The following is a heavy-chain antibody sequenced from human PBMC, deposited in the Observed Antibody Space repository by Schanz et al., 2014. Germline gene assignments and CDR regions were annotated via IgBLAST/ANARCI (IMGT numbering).Heavy chain of an antibody. V-gene: IGHV3-23*01. D-gene: IGHD6-13*01. J-gene: IGHJ5*02. CDR3: ATASSPVREAGAGSSFHL. Sequence: VHLLESGGGLVQPGGSLRLSCAASGFTFSAYAMTWVRQIPGKGLEWVSAISASGGTTYYADSVKGRFTISRDNSKNTVYLQMNSLRPGDTAVYYCATASSPVREAGAGSSFHLWGQGTLVTVSP. CDR1: GFTFSAYA. CDR2: ISASGGTT.